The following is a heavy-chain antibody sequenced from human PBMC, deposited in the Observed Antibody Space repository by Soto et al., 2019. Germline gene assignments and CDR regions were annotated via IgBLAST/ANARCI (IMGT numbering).Heavy chain of an antibody. CDR1: GGSISSGGYY. J-gene: IGHJ6*02. D-gene: IGHD2-21*01. CDR2: IYYSGST. Sequence: QVQLQESGPGLVKPSQTLSLTCTVSGGSISSGGYYWSWIRQHPGKGLEWIGYIYYSGSTYYNPXLKSRVTISVDXSXNYXSLKLSSVTAADTAVYYCAASCVGCGGFNYYGMDVWGQGTTVTVSS. CDR3: AASCVGCGGFNYYGMDV. V-gene: IGHV4-31*03.